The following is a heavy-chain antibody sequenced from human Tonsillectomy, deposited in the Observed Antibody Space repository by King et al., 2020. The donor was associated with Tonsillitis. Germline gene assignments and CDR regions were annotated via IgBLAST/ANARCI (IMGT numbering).Heavy chain of an antibody. Sequence: QLQESGPGVVKPSETLSLTCTVSGGSISTSDQYWAWIRQPPGKWLEWIGYMYYSGTIFYNPSLKSRVTISGGTSENRFSLKLSSVTAADTAVYFCARYVSGSFDYWGQGALVTVSS. CDR3: ARYVSGSFDY. V-gene: IGHV4-39*01. D-gene: IGHD1-26*01. CDR1: GGSISTSDQY. CDR2: MYYSGTI. J-gene: IGHJ4*02.